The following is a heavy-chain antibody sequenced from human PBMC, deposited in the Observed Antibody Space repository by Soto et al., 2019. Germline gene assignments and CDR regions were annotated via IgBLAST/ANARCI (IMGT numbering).Heavy chain of an antibody. J-gene: IGHJ4*02. CDR3: ARVPMQWQVIRIHFDY. V-gene: IGHV1-18*01. CDR1: GYTFTSYG. CDR2: ISAYNGNT. Sequence: SVKVACNASGYTFTSYGISWVRQAPGQGLEWMGWISAYNGNTNYAQKLQGRVTMTTDTSTSTEYMELRSLRSDDTAVYYCARVPMQWQVIRIHFDYRGQGTIVNVSS. D-gene: IGHD6-19*01.